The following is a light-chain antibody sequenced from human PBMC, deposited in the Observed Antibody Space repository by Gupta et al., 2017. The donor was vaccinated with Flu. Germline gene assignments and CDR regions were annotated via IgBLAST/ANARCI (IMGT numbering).Light chain of an antibody. V-gene: IGKV3-20*01. J-gene: IGKJ4*01. CDR3: QQYGSSPFLT. CDR1: QSVSSSY. Sequence: MVLTQSPGAVSLSPGERATLSCRASQSVSSSYLAWYQQKPGQTPRLLIYGASTRAPGIPDRFSGSGSGTDFTLTISRLEPEDFAVYYCQQYGSSPFLTFGGGTKVEIK. CDR2: GAS.